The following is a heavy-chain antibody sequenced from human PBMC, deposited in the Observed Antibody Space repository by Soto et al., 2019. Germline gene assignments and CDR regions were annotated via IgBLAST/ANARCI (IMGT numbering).Heavy chain of an antibody. CDR3: AREPLAHSYFAF. V-gene: IGHV4-4*07. CDR2: LYNAERT. CDR1: GGSVSSHY. J-gene: IGHJ4*02. Sequence: QVQLQESGPGLVKPSQNLSLTCTVSGGSVSSHYWCWIRQPAGKGLEWLGRLYNAERTSYNPSLTGLVTMSMDTSNNQCSLKLTSVTAADTAVYFCAREPLAHSYFAFWGQGTLFTVSS.